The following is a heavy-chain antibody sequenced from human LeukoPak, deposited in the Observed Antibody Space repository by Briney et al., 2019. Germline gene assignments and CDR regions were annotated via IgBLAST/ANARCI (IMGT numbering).Heavy chain of an antibody. V-gene: IGHV5-51*01. CDR2: IYPGDSDT. CDR3: ARHSVGYCSSTSCYNDAFDI. Sequence: GESLKISCKGSGYSFTSYWIGWVRQMPGKGLEWMGIIYPGDSDTRYSPSFQGQVTISADKSISTAYLQWSSLKASDTAMYYYARHSVGYCSSTSCYNDAFDIWGQGTMVTVSS. D-gene: IGHD2-2*02. CDR1: GYSFTSYW. J-gene: IGHJ3*02.